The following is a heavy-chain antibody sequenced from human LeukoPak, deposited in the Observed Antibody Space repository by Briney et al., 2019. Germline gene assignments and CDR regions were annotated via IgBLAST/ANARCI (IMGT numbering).Heavy chain of an antibody. CDR3: AKDWELGS. V-gene: IGHV4-59*01. J-gene: IGHJ5*02. CDR2: IYIRGST. Sequence: SETLSLTCSVSGASISSYYWNWIRQPPGKGLEWIGNIYIRGSTNYNPSLKGRVTISLDTSTDQFSLKLTSVTAADTAFYYCAKDWELGSWGQGTLVTVSS. CDR1: GASISSYY. D-gene: IGHD1-26*01.